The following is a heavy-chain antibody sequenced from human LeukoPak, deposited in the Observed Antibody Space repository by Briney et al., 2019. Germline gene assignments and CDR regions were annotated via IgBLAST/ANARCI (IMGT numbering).Heavy chain of an antibody. J-gene: IGHJ4*02. D-gene: IGHD3-10*01. CDR1: GYTFTGYY. Sequence: ASVKVSCKASGYTFTGYYMHWVRQAPGQGLEWMGWINPNSGGTNYAQKFQGRVTMTRDTSNSTAYMELSRLGSDDTAVYYCARDVVGWFGDPPYPYFDYWGQGTLVTVSS. CDR2: INPNSGGT. CDR3: ARDVVGWFGDPPYPYFDY. V-gene: IGHV1-2*02.